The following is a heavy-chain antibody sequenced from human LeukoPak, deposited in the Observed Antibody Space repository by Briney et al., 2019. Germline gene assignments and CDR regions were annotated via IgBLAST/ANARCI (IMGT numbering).Heavy chain of an antibody. CDR2: IHPGNSNI. J-gene: IGHJ4*02. CDR1: GYSFTNYW. D-gene: IGHD4-23*01. CDR3: ANFYGDKDSDFAY. Sequence: GESLKISCKGSGYSFTNYWVGWVRQMPGKGLEWMGIIHPGNSNIRYSPSFEGQVIISADKSISTAYLQWSSLKASDSAMYYCANFYGDKDSDFAYWGQGTLVTVSS. V-gene: IGHV5-51*01.